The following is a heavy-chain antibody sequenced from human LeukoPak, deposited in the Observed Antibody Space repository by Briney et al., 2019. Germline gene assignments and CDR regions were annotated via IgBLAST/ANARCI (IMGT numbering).Heavy chain of an antibody. CDR1: GFTFSSYG. J-gene: IGHJ6*03. Sequence: GGSLRLSCAASGFTFSSYGMSWVRQAPGKGLEWVSAISGSGGSTSYADSVKGRFTISRDNSKNTLYLQMNSQRAEDTAVYYCAKGGGYDSSGYSIYYYYYYYMDVWGKGTTVTISS. CDR2: ISGSGGST. V-gene: IGHV3-23*01. CDR3: AKGGGYDSSGYSIYYYYYYYMDV. D-gene: IGHD3-22*01.